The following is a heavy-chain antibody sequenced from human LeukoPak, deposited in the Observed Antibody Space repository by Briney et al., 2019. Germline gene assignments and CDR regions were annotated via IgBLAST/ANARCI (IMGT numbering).Heavy chain of an antibody. Sequence: GASVKVSCKASGYTFTGYYMHWVRQAPGQGLEWMGWINPNSGGTNYAQKFQGRVTMTRDTSISTAYTELSRLRSDDTAVYYCASTYYDYVWGSYRFYGMDVWGQGTTVTVSS. D-gene: IGHD3-16*02. CDR1: GYTFTGYY. J-gene: IGHJ6*02. CDR2: INPNSGGT. CDR3: ASTYYDYVWGSYRFYGMDV. V-gene: IGHV1-2*02.